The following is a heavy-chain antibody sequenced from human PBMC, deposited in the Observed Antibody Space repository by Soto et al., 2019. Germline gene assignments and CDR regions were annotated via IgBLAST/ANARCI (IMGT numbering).Heavy chain of an antibody. CDR3: ARDLNY. V-gene: IGHV4-59*01. CDR1: GGSISSYY. CDR2: IYYRGRT. Sequence: QVQLQESGPGLVKPSETLSLTCTVSGGSISSYYWSWIRQPPGKGLEWIGYIYYRGRTTYNPSLRPRVTLSVYTSKNPFSMKLSSVTAADTAVYYCARDLNYWGQGTLVTVSS. J-gene: IGHJ4*02.